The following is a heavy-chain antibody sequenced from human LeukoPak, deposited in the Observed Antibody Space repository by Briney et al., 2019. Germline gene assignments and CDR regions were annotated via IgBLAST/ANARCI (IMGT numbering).Heavy chain of an antibody. CDR1: GFTFDDYA. J-gene: IGHJ6*03. CDR2: ISWNSASI. CDR3: AKSQASTWSNYYYFMDV. D-gene: IGHD2-2*01. Sequence: GGSLRLSCAGSGFTFDDYAMHWVQQAPGKGLEWVSGISWNSASIGYADSVKGRFTISRDNAKNSLYLQMNSLRADDMALYYCAKSQASTWSNYYYFMDVWGKGTTVTVSS. V-gene: IGHV3-9*03.